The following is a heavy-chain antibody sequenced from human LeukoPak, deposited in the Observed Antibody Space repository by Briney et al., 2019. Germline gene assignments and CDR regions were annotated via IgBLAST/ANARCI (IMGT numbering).Heavy chain of an antibody. CDR1: GFIFSDYY. CDR3: ARGYKSFDN. D-gene: IGHD5-24*01. J-gene: IGHJ4*02. CDR2: SRNKANSYST. V-gene: IGHV3-72*01. Sequence: PGGSLRLSCAASGFIFSDYYMDWVRQAPGKGLEWVGRSRNKANSYSTEYAASVKGRFTISRDESKNLLYLQMNSLKMEDTAVCYCARGYKSFDNWGQGTLVTVSS.